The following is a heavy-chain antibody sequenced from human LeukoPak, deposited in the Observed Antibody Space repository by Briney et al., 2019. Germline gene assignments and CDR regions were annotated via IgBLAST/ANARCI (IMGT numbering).Heavy chain of an antibody. CDR1: GFTFSSHA. CDR3: VKASLDVWGSYRSDY. CDR2: ISGSGGST. D-gene: IGHD3-16*02. J-gene: IGHJ4*02. V-gene: IGHV3-23*01. Sequence: GGSLRLSCAASGFTFSSHAMSWVRQAPGKGLEWVSGISGSGGSTYSADSVKGRFTISRDNSKNTLYLQMNSLRAEDTAVYYCVKASLDVWGSYRSDYWGQGTLVTVSS.